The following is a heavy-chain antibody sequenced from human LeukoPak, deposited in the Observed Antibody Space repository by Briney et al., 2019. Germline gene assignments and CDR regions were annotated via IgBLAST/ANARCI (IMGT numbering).Heavy chain of an antibody. V-gene: IGHV3-66*01. D-gene: IGHD5-24*01. J-gene: IGHJ4*02. CDR1: GFTVSSNY. Sequence: GGSLRLSCAASGFTVSSNYMSWVRQAPGRGLEWVSVIYSGGSTYYADSVKGRFTISGDNSKNTLYLQMNSLRAEDTAVYYCAVGGGHNSFDNWGQGTLVTVSS. CDR3: AVGGGHNSFDN. CDR2: IYSGGST.